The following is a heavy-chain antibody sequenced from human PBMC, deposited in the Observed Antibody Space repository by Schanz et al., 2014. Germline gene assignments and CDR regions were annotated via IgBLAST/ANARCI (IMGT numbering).Heavy chain of an antibody. Sequence: QVQLAESGGGVVQPGRSLRLSCVASGFTFSTYAMSWVRQAPGKGLEWVSYISHNSHYTNYADSVKGRFTISRDTAENSVYLQMNSLRAEDTAVYYCARVDSGYDSHLYYYYYYMDVWGKGTTVTVSS. V-gene: IGHV3-11*05. CDR3: ARVDSGYDSHLYYYYYYMDV. D-gene: IGHD5-12*01. CDR2: ISHNSHYT. J-gene: IGHJ6*03. CDR1: GFTFSTYA.